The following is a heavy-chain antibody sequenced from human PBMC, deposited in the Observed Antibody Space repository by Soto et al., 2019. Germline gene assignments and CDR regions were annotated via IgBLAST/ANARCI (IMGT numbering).Heavy chain of an antibody. CDR3: AKVQDSWSCHPLPPHGIDV. J-gene: IGHJ6*02. Sequence: GGSLRLACAASRFTFGSYGMGWVRQAPEEGREWVSAISGSGGSTYYAGSVKGPFTISRDNSKNTLYLQVNSLRAEDTAVYYCAKVQDSWSCHPLPPHGIDVWGQGTPVTVSS. CDR2: ISGSGGST. D-gene: IGHD3-3*01. CDR1: RFTFGSYG. V-gene: IGHV3-23*01.